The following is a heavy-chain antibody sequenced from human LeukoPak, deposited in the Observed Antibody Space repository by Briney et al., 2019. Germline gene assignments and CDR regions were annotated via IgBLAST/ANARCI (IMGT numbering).Heavy chain of an antibody. CDR3: AKESSVFGVVIILRGYYFDY. J-gene: IGHJ4*02. Sequence: PGGSLRLSCAASGFTFSSYAMSWVRQAPGKGLEWVSAISGSGGSTYYADSVKGRFTISRDNSKNTLYLQMNSLRAEDTAVYYCAKESSVFGVVIILRGYYFDYWGQGTLVTVSS. V-gene: IGHV3-23*01. CDR2: ISGSGGST. CDR1: GFTFSSYA. D-gene: IGHD3-3*01.